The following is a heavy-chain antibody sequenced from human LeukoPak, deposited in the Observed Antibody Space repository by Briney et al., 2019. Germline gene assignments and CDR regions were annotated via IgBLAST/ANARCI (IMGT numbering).Heavy chain of an antibody. J-gene: IGHJ5*02. V-gene: IGHV3-21*01. Sequence: GGFLRLSCAASGFTFSSYSMNWVRQAPGKGLEWVSSISSSSSYIYYADSVKGRFTISRDNAKNSLYLQMNSLRVEDTAVYYCARSPARGWFDPWGQGTLVTVSS. CDR3: ARSPARGWFDP. CDR1: GFTFSSYS. D-gene: IGHD2-2*01. CDR2: ISSSSSYI.